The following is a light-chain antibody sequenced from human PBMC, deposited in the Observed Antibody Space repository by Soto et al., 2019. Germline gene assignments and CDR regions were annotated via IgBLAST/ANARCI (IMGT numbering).Light chain of an antibody. J-gene: IGKJ1*01. Sequence: DIQMTQSPSTLSASVGDRVTITCRASRTIDSWLAWYQQRPGKPPMLLIYDASSLESGVLSRFSGSGSGTEFTLTISSLQSDDFATYYCQQYSTYRTFGQGTKVDI. CDR1: RTIDSW. CDR2: DAS. V-gene: IGKV1-5*01. CDR3: QQYSTYRT.